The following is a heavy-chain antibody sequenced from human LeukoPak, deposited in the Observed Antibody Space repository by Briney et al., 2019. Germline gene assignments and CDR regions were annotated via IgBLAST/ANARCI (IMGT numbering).Heavy chain of an antibody. D-gene: IGHD1-7*01. V-gene: IGHV1-46*01. J-gene: IGHJ4*02. CDR1: GYTFTTYY. CDR3: ARGGGPGNYPFDF. CDR2: INPRGGST. Sequence: ASVKVSCKASGYTFTTYYMHWGRQAPGQGLEWVGIINPRGGSTTYAQKFQGRVTMTRDTSTSTVYMELSSLKSDDTAVYYCARGGGPGNYPFDFWGQGTLVTVSS.